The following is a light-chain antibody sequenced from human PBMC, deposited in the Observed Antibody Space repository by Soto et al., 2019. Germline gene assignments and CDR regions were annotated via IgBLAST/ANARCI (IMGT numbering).Light chain of an antibody. Sequence: QSVLTQPPSVSGAPGQRVTISCTGSSSNIGAGYDVHWYQQLPGTAPKLLIYGNSNRPSRVPDRFSGSKSGTSASLAITGLQAEDEADYYCQSYDSSLSVHYVFGTGTKLTVL. V-gene: IGLV1-40*01. J-gene: IGLJ1*01. CDR1: SSNIGAGYD. CDR2: GNS. CDR3: QSYDSSLSVHYV.